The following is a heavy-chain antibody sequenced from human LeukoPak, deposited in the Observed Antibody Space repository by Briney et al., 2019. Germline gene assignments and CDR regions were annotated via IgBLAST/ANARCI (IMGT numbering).Heavy chain of an antibody. J-gene: IGHJ6*02. CDR2: VYYSGST. Sequence: SETLSLTCTVSGGSISSDHWSWIRQPPGKGLEWIGYVYYSGSTNYNPSLKSRVTISVDTSKNQFSLKLSSVTAADTAVYYCARHTYSYYGMDLWGQGTTVTVSS. CDR1: GGSISSDH. V-gene: IGHV4-59*01. CDR3: ARHTYSYYGMDL.